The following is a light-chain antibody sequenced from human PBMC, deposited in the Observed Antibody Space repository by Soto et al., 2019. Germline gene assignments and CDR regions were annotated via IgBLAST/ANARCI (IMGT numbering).Light chain of an antibody. CDR1: SRDVGGYNY. V-gene: IGLV2-8*01. J-gene: IGLJ1*01. Sequence: QSVLTQPPSASGSPGQAVTISCTGTSRDVGGYNYVSWYQQHPGKAPKLMIYEVSKRPSGVPDRFSGSKSGNTASLPVSGLPAEDEADYYCTSYAGSNNFFYVFGTGTKVTV. CDR3: TSYAGSNNFFYV. CDR2: EVS.